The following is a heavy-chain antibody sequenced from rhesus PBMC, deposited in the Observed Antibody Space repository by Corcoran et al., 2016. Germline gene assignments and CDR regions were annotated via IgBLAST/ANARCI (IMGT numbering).Heavy chain of an antibody. CDR2: SYGGSGST. CDR1: GGSISRSNW. J-gene: IGHJ4*01. CDR3: ARRLATVTLSYFDY. D-gene: IGHD5-36*02. Sequence: QVQLQESGPGLVKPSETLSLTCAVSGGSISRSNWASWIRQSPGKGLEWIGYSYGGSGSTSYNPSLKSRVTISTDTSKNQFSLKLSSVTAADTAVYYCARRLATVTLSYFDYWGQGVLVTVSS. V-gene: IGHV4-92*01.